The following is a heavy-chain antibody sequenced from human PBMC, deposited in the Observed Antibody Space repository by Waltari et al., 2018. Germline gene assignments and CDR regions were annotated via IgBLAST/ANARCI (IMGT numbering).Heavy chain of an antibody. Sequence: QVQLPESGPGLVKPSETLSLTCTVSGGSISSYYWSWIRQPPGKGLEWIGYIYYSGSTNYNPSLKSRVTISVDTSKNQFSLKLSSVTAADTAVYYCAREATVVRGYFDLWGRGTLVTVSS. V-gene: IGHV4-59*01. CDR1: GGSISSYY. J-gene: IGHJ2*01. D-gene: IGHD4-17*01. CDR2: IYYSGST. CDR3: AREATVVRGYFDL.